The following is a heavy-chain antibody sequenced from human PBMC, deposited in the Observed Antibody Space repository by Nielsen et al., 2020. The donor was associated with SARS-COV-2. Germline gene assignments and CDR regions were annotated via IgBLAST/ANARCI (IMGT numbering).Heavy chain of an antibody. CDR2: ISGYNGDT. J-gene: IGHJ6*03. CDR3: ATERSGVVPGPMGIGMWYSYYYMDV. V-gene: IGHV1-18*04. D-gene: IGHD2-2*01. Sequence: ASVKVSCKASGYTFTNYGISWVRQAPGQGLEWMGWISGYNGDTNYAQKFQGRVTMTTDTSTRTAYMELRSLTSDDTAVYYCATERSGVVPGPMGIGMWYSYYYMDVWGKGTTVTVSS. CDR1: GYTFTNYG.